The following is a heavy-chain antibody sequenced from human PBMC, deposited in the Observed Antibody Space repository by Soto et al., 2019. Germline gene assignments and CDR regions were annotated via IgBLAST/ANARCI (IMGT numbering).Heavy chain of an antibody. CDR1: GFTFSSYS. V-gene: IGHV3-21*01. Sequence: GGSLRPSCAASGFTFSSYSMNWVRQAPGKGLEWVSSISSSSSYIYYADSVKGRFTISRDNAKNSLYLQMNSLRAEDTAVYYCAPRVGATTWNGYFDYWGQGTLVTVSS. J-gene: IGHJ4*02. D-gene: IGHD1-26*01. CDR2: ISSSSSYI. CDR3: APRVGATTWNGYFDY.